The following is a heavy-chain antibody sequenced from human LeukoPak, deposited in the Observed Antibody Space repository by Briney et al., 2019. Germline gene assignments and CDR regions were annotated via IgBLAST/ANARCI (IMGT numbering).Heavy chain of an antibody. CDR1: GGSISSGGYC. Sequence: SETLSLTCTVSGGSISSGGYCWSWIRQHPGKGLEWIGYIYYSGSTYYNPSLKSRVTISVDTSKNQFSLKLSSVTAADTAVYYCMVRGVIIGFDYWGQGTLVTVSS. CDR3: MVRGVIIGFDY. D-gene: IGHD3-10*01. J-gene: IGHJ4*02. V-gene: IGHV4-31*03. CDR2: IYYSGST.